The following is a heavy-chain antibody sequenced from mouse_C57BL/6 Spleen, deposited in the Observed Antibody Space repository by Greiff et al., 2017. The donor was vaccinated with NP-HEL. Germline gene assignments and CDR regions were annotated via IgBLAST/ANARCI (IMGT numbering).Heavy chain of an antibody. CDR1: GFTFSSYT. D-gene: IGHD1-1*01. V-gene: IGHV5-9*03. Sequence: EVKLVESGGGLVKPGGSLKLSCAASGFTFSSYTMSWVRQTPEKRLEWVATISGGGGNTYYPDSVKGRFTISRDNAKNNLYLQMRSLRSEDTALYYCARYYYGTWYFDVWGTGTTVTVSS. CDR2: ISGGGGNT. CDR3: ARYYYGTWYFDV. J-gene: IGHJ1*03.